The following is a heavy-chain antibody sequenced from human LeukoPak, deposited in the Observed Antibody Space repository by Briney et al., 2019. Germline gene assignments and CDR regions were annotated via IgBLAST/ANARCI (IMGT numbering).Heavy chain of an antibody. Sequence: HSGGSLRLSCAASGFTFSSYAMSWVRQAPGKGLEWVSAISGSGGSTYYADSVKGRITSSTDNSKNTLYLQMNSLRAEDTAVHYCAKLAYYDILTGGWAYFDYWGHGALGTVS. CDR3: AKLAYYDILTGGWAYFDY. CDR2: ISGSGGST. D-gene: IGHD3-9*01. CDR1: GFTFSSYA. V-gene: IGHV3-23*01. J-gene: IGHJ4*01.